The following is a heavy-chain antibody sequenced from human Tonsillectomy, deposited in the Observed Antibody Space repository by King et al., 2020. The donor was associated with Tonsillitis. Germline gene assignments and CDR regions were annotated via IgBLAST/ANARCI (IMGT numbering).Heavy chain of an antibody. CDR3: AAQTYYAFWSGYNFAY. D-gene: IGHD3-3*01. Sequence: QLQESGPGLLKPSETLSLTCTVSGRSISSYYWSWIRQPPGKGLEWIGCIYYNGSTNYNPSLKSRFTISVDTSKNQISLKLSSVTAADTALYYCAAQTYYAFWSGYNFAYWGQGTLVTVSS. J-gene: IGHJ4*02. V-gene: IGHV4-59*01. CDR1: GRSISSYY. CDR2: IYYNGST.